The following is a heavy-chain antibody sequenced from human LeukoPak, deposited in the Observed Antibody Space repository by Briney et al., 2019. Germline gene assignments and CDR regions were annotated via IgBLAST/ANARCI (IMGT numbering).Heavy chain of an antibody. CDR1: GGSFSGYY. CDR2: INHSGST. J-gene: IGHJ4*02. Sequence: SETLTLTCAVYGGSFSGYYWSWIRQPPGKGLEWIGEINHSGSTNYNPSLKSRVTISVDTSKNQFSLKLSSVTAADTAVYYCARPPQLWVPPCFDYWGQGTLVTVSS. CDR3: ARPPQLWVPPCFDY. D-gene: IGHD5-18*01. V-gene: IGHV4-34*01.